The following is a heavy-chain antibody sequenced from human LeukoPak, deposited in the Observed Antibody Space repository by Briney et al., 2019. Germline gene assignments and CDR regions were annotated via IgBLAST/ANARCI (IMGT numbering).Heavy chain of an antibody. J-gene: IGHJ4*02. CDR3: ARRGRLASFDY. D-gene: IGHD6-25*01. V-gene: IGHV1-18*01. Sequence: GASVKVSCKASGYTFTSYDINWVRQAPGQGLEWMGWISAYNGNTNYAQKLQGRVTMTTDTSTSTAYMEPRSPRSDDTAVYYCARRGRLASFDYWGQGTLVTVSS. CDR2: ISAYNGNT. CDR1: GYTFTSYD.